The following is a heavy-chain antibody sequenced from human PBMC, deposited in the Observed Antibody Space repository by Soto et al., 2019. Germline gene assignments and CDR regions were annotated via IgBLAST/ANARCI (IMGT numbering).Heavy chain of an antibody. Sequence: SGPTLVKPTQTLTLTCTFSGFSLSTSGMCVSWIRQPPGKALEWLARIDWDDDKKYSKSLRARLTISKDTYKNQVVLRMTNMDPVYIAMYFFARDLRAGHHYFDSWGLGILVTVSS. CDR2: IDWDDDK. J-gene: IGHJ4*02. V-gene: IGHV2-70*11. CDR1: GFSLSTSGMC. CDR3: ARDLRAGHHYFDS.